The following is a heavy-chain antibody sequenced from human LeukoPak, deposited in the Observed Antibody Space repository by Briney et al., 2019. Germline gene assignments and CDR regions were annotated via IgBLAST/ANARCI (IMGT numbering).Heavy chain of an antibody. D-gene: IGHD3-22*01. J-gene: IGHJ4*01. V-gene: IGHV4-59*01. CDR2: VYYNGDI. Sequence: SETLSLTCSVSGVPISTYYWSWLRQSPGKGLEWIAYVYYNGDIMYNPSLKSRVTISLDTSKNQFSLSMTSVTAADTAVYFCATTWYYDSRGYLFDDWGHGTLVTVSS. CDR3: ATTWYYDSRGYLFDD. CDR1: GVPISTYY.